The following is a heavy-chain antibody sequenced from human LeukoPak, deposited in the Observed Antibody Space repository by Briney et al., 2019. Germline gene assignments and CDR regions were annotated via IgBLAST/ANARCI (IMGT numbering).Heavy chain of an antibody. CDR3: ARDRYDSSGYYWFDP. Sequence: PSETLSLTSTVSGGSISSGGYYWSWIRQHPGKGLEWIGYIYYSGSTYYNPSLKSRVTISVDTSKNQFSLKLSSVTAADTAVYYCARDRYDSSGYYWFDPWGQGTLVTVSS. CDR2: IYYSGST. J-gene: IGHJ5*02. V-gene: IGHV4-31*03. CDR1: GGSISSGGYY. D-gene: IGHD3-22*01.